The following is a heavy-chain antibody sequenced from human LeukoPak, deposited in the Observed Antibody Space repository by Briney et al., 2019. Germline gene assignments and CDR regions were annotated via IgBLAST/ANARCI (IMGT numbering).Heavy chain of an antibody. Sequence: GGSPRLSCAASGFTFSSYAMSWVRQAPGKGLEWVSAISGSGGSTYYADSVKGRFTISRDNSKNTLYLQMNSLRAEDTAVYYCAKQTIVGGAFDIWGQGTMVTVSS. CDR1: GFTFSSYA. CDR3: AKQTIVGGAFDI. D-gene: IGHD3-22*01. CDR2: ISGSGGST. J-gene: IGHJ3*02. V-gene: IGHV3-23*01.